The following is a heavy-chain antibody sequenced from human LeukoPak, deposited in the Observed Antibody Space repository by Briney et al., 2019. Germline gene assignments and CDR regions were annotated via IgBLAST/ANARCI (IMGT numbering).Heavy chain of an antibody. CDR3: AKDRFPRSTTTVTKGFDY. J-gene: IGHJ4*02. CDR2: ISGSGGST. D-gene: IGHD4-17*01. Sequence: GGSLRLSCAASGFTFSSYAMSWVRQAPGKGLEWVSAISGSGGSTYYADSVKGRFTISRDNSKNTLYLQMNSLRAEDTAVYYCAKDRFPRSTTTVTKGFDYWGQGTLVTVSS. V-gene: IGHV3-23*01. CDR1: GFTFSSYA.